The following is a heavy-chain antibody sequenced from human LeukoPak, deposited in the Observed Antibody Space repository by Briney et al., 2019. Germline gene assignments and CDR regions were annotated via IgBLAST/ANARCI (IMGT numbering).Heavy chain of an antibody. J-gene: IGHJ4*02. D-gene: IGHD4-17*01. CDR2: ISSSDSTI. V-gene: IGHV3-48*03. CDR1: GFTFSSYE. Sequence: PGGSLRLSCAASGFTFSSYEMNWVRQAPGKGLEWVSYISSSDSTIYYADSVKGRFTISRDNAKNSLYLQMNSLRAEDTAVYYCARSAVTLDYWGQGTLVTVSS. CDR3: ARSAVTLDY.